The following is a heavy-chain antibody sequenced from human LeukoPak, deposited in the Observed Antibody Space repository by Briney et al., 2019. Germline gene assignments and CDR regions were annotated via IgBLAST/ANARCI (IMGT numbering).Heavy chain of an antibody. J-gene: IGHJ4*02. V-gene: IGHV3-23*01. D-gene: IGHD1-7*01. CDR1: GFTFSSYA. Sequence: PGGSLRLSCAASGFTFSSYAMNWVRQAPGKGLEWVSIISGGSHSIYYADSVKGRFTISRDNSKNTLYLQMDSLRAGDTAVYYCAGGWTYPGSPETFSEYWGQGTLVTVSS. CDR3: AGGWTYPGSPETFSEY. CDR2: ISGGSHSI.